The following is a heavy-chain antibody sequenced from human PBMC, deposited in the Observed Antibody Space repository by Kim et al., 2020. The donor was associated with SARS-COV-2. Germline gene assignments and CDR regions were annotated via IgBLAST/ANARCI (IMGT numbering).Heavy chain of an antibody. CDR2: ISAYNGNT. D-gene: IGHD3-10*02. V-gene: IGHV1-18*04. J-gene: IGHJ6*02. CDR1: GYTFTSYG. Sequence: ASVKVSCKASGYTFTSYGISWVRQAPGQGLEWMGWISAYNGNTGYAQRLQGRVTMTTDTSTSTAYMELRSLRSDDTAVYYCARFVRGVIPYYYYGMDVWGQGTTVTVSS. CDR3: ARFVRGVIPYYYYGMDV.